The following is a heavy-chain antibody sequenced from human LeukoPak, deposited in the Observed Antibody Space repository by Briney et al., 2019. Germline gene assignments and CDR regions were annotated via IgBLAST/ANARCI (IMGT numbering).Heavy chain of an antibody. Sequence: ASVKVSCKASGYTFTSYGISWVRQAPGQGLEWMGWISAYNGNTNYAQKLQGRVTMTTDTSTSTAYMELRSLRSDDTAVYYCARSPYYDFWSGYLHDFDYWGQGTLVTVSS. CDR2: ISAYNGNT. J-gene: IGHJ4*02. CDR3: ARSPYYDFWSGYLHDFDY. D-gene: IGHD3-3*01. CDR1: GYTFTSYG. V-gene: IGHV1-18*01.